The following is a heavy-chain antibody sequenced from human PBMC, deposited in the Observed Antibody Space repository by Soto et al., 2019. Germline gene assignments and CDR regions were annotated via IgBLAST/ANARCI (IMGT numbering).Heavy chain of an antibody. J-gene: IGHJ5*02. CDR2: IYHSGST. CDR1: GGSISSGGYS. D-gene: IGHD2-21*01. Sequence: PSETLSLTCAVSGGSISSGGYSWSWIRQPPGKGLEWIGSIYHSGSTYYNPSLKSRVTISVDRSKNQFSLNLSSVTAADSAVYYWAGVRGPFWGGECYPPTPNWFDPGGQETRVTVPS. CDR3: AGVRGPFWGGECYPPTPNWFDP. V-gene: IGHV4-30-2*01.